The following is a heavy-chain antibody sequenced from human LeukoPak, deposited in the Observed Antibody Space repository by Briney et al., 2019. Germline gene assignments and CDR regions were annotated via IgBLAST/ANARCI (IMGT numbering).Heavy chain of an antibody. V-gene: IGHV4-59*01. CDR1: GGSISSYY. D-gene: IGHD6-19*01. CDR3: ARRAAVADSFDY. J-gene: IGHJ4*02. CDR2: IYYSGST. Sequence: SETLSLTCTVSGGSISSYYWSWIRQPPGEGLEWIGYIYYSGSTNYNPSLKSRVTISVDTSKNQFSLKLSSVTAADTAVYYCARRAAVADSFDYCGQGTLVTVSS.